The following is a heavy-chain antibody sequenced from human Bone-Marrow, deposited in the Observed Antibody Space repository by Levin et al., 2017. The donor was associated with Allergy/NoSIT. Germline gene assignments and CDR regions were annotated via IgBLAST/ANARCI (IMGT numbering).Heavy chain of an antibody. CDR2: ISYDGSNK. J-gene: IGHJ4*02. CDR3: AKDPLYYYDSSGYYALGYFDY. D-gene: IGHD3-22*01. Sequence: AGGSLRLSCAASGFTFSSYGMHWVRQAPGKGLEWVAVISYDGSNKYYADSVKGRFTISRDNSKNTLYLQMNSLRAEDTAVYYCAKDPLYYYDSSGYYALGYFDYWGQGTLVTVSS. V-gene: IGHV3-30*18. CDR1: GFTFSSYG.